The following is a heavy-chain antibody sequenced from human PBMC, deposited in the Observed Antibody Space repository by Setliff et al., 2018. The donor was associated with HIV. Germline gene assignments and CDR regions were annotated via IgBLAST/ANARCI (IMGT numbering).Heavy chain of an antibody. D-gene: IGHD2-15*01. V-gene: IGHV1-18*01. CDR1: GYTFTDFG. Sequence: GASVKVSCKASGYTFTDFGITWVRQAPGQGLEWMGWIGAFNGNTHYPQNLQGRVTMTTDTSTRTAYMELRSLRSDDTAVYFCARAGAAETSHFDYWGQGTLVTVS. J-gene: IGHJ4*02. CDR2: IGAFNGNT. CDR3: ARAGAAETSHFDY.